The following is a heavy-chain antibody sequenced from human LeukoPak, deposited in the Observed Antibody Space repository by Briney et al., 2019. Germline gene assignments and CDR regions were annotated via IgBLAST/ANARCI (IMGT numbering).Heavy chain of an antibody. CDR2: IFPGDSDT. CDR3: ATSESQTRFDF. V-gene: IGHV5-51*01. Sequence: GESLKISCKGSGYSFTSYWIAWVRQMPGKGLEWMGIIFPGDSDTTYSPSFEGQVTISADKSINTAYLQWSSLKASDTAMYYCATSESQTRFDFWGQGTLVTASS. CDR1: GYSFTSYW. J-gene: IGHJ4*02. D-gene: IGHD1/OR15-1a*01.